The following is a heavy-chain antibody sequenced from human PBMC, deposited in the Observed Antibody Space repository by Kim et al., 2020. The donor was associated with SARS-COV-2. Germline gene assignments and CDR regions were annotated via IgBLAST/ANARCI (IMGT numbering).Heavy chain of an antibody. CDR3: ARGRAAAGTSQYYYYYGMDV. Sequence: GGSLRLSCAASGFTFSSYDMHWVRQATGKGLEWVSAIGTAGDTYYPGSVKGRFTISRENAKNSLYLQMNSLRAGDTAVYYCARGRAAAGTSQYYYYYGMDVWGQGTTVTVSS. J-gene: IGHJ6*02. V-gene: IGHV3-13*01. CDR1: GFTFSSYD. D-gene: IGHD6-13*01. CDR2: IGTAGDT.